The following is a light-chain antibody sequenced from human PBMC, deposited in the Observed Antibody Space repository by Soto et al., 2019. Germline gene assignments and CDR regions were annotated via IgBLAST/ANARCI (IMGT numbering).Light chain of an antibody. V-gene: IGKV1-6*01. J-gene: IGKJ2*01. CDR1: QGIRND. Sequence: IQMTQSPSTLSASVGDRVTITCRASQGIRNDLGWYQQKPGKAPKLLIYAASSLQSGVPSRFSGSGSGTDFTLTISSLQPEDFATYYCLQDYNYPPYTFGQGTKLEIK. CDR2: AAS. CDR3: LQDYNYPPYT.